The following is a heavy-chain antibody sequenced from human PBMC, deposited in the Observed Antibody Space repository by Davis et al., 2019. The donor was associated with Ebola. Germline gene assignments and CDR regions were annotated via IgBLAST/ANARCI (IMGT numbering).Heavy chain of an antibody. CDR2: IIPIFVTA. V-gene: IGHV1-69*13. J-gene: IGHJ4*02. CDR3: ARGGGAIGQYYFDY. Sequence: AASVKVSCKASGGTFSSYAISWARQAPGQGLEWMGGIIPIFVTANYAQKFQGRVTITADESTSTAYMELSSLRSEDTAVYYCARGGGAIGQYYFDYWGQGTLVTVSS. D-gene: IGHD3-10*01. CDR1: GGTFSSYA.